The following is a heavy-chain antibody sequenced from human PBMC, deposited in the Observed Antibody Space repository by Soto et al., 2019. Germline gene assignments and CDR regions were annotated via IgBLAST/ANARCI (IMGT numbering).Heavy chain of an antibody. CDR3: TRGYCSGGSCYSGNFP. D-gene: IGHD2-15*01. V-gene: IGHV3-73*01. J-gene: IGHJ5*02. CDR1: GFTFSGSA. CDR2: IRSKANSYAT. Sequence: GGSLRLSCAASGFTFSGSAMHWVRQASGKGLEWVGRIRSKANSYATAYAASVKGRFTISRDDSKNTAYLQMNSLKTEDTAVYYCTRGYCSGGSCYSGNFPWGQGTLVTVSS.